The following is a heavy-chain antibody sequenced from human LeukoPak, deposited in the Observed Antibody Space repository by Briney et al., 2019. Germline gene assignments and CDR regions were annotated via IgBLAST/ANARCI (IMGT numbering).Heavy chain of an antibody. J-gene: IGHJ3*02. Sequence: SETLSLTCTVSGGSIRSDFWSWIRQPPGKGLEWIGYIYYSGSTNYNPSLKSRVTISVDTSKNQFSLKLSSVTAADTAVYYCARGKVVPAAIPVDAFDIWGQGTMVTVSS. D-gene: IGHD2-2*02. CDR1: GGSIRSDF. CDR2: IYYSGST. V-gene: IGHV4-59*01. CDR3: ARGKVVPAAIPVDAFDI.